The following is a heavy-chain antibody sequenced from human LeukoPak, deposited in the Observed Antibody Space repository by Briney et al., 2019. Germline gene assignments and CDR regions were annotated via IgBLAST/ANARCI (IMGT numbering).Heavy chain of an antibody. J-gene: IGHJ6*03. D-gene: IGHD6-19*01. CDR2: IKQDGSEK. V-gene: IGHV3-7*01. Sequence: PGVSLRLSCAASGFTFSSYWMSWVRQAPGKGLEWVANIKQDGSEKFYVDSVKGRFTISRDNAKNSLYLEMNSLRGEDTAVYYCAREVSSGALRYYMDVWGKGTTVTVSS. CDR1: GFTFSSYW. CDR3: AREVSSGALRYYMDV.